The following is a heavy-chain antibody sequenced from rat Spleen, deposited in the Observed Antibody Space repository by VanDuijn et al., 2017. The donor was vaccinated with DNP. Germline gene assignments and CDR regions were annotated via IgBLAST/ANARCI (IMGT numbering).Heavy chain of an antibody. Sequence: EVQLVESGGDLVQPGRSLKLSCVASGFRFNNYWMTWIRQVPGKGLEWFASITSSGSDTYYPDSVKGRFAISRDNAKSTLYLQMNSLRSEDMATYYCLRWNSGHFDYWGQGVMVTVSS. CDR1: GFRFNNYW. D-gene: IGHD4-3*01. J-gene: IGHJ2*01. CDR3: LRWNSGHFDY. CDR2: ITSSGSDT. V-gene: IGHV5-31*01.